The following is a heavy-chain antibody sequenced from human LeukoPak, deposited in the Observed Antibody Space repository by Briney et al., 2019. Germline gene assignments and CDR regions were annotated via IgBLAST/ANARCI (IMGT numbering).Heavy chain of an antibody. CDR3: ARDRVSFYYVDTYIPVGFDF. D-gene: IGHD3-10*02. J-gene: IGHJ4*02. V-gene: IGHV1-46*01. CDR1: GYTLTSDF. Sequence: ASVKVSCKASGYTLTSDFMHWVRQAPGHGLEWMGIINPTNGDATYTQKFQGRVTMTRDTSPNTFYMELNSLTSEDTAVYYCARDRVSFYYVDTYIPVGFDFWGQGTLVTVSS. CDR2: INPTNGDA.